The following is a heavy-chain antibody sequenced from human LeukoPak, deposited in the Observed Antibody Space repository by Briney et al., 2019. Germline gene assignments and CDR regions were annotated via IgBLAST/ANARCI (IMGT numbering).Heavy chain of an antibody. D-gene: IGHD5-12*01. CDR1: GFTFSNYA. CDR2: ISDDGGAT. V-gene: IGHV3-23*01. CDR3: AKDCGYSGYDYDY. J-gene: IGHJ4*02. Sequence: GGSLRLSCVASGFTFSNYAMSWVRQAPGKGLEWVSAISDDGGATYHADSVKGRFTISRDNSKNTLYLQMNSLRAEDTAVYYCAKDCGYSGYDYDYWGQGTLVTVSS.